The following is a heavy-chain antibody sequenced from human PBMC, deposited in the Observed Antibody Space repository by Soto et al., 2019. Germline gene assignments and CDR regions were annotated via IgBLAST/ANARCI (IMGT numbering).Heavy chain of an antibody. V-gene: IGHV3-7*01. CDR1: GFTFSSYW. D-gene: IGHD1-26*01. Sequence: PGGSLRLSCVASGFTFSSYWMSWVRQAPGGGLEWVANIKQDGTEIHYVESVKGRFTIFRDNAKKSLYLQMNSLRAEDTAVYFCASYSGSYFPVGHDRWGQGTLVTVS. CDR2: IKQDGTEI. CDR3: ASYSGSYFPVGHDR. J-gene: IGHJ5*02.